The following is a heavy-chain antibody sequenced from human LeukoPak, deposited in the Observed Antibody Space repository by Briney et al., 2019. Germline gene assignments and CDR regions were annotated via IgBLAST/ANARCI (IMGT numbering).Heavy chain of an antibody. D-gene: IGHD1-14*01. Sequence: SSETPSLTSTVSGGSLSSSSFYSGWIRQPPGKGLEWIGSIYYSGNTYYNTPLKSRVPISVDTSKNQFSLKLSSVTAADTAVYYCARLNQGNRFDYWGQGTLVTVSS. J-gene: IGHJ4*02. CDR2: IYYSGNT. CDR1: GGSLSSSSFY. V-gene: IGHV4-39*01. CDR3: ARLNQGNRFDY.